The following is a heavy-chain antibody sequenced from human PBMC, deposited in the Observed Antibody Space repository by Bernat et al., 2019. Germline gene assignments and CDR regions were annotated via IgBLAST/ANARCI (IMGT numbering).Heavy chain of an antibody. CDR1: GYSFTSYW. V-gene: IGHV5-51*01. Sequence: EVQLVQSGAEVKKPGESLKISCKGSGYSFTSYWIGWVRQMPGKGLEWMGIIYPGDSDTRYSPSFQGKITISADKSISTAYLQWSSLRGSDTAMYYCARQPGGGWFREEDGFDPWGEGTRVTVSS. D-gene: IGHD2-15*01. J-gene: IGHJ5*02. CDR2: IYPGDSDT. CDR3: ARQPGGGWFREEDGFDP.